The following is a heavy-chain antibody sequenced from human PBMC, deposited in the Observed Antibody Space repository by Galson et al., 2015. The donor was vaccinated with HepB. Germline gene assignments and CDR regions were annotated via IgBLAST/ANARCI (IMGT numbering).Heavy chain of an antibody. J-gene: IGHJ4*02. D-gene: IGHD3-22*01. V-gene: IGHV5-10-1*01. CDR1: GYSFINYW. CDR2: IDPSDSYN. Sequence: QSGAEVKKPGESLRISCKGFGYSFINYWISWVRQMPGKGLEWMGRIDPSDSYNNYSPSFQGHVTISADKSTSTAYLQWSSLKASDSAMYYCARRRSFSDSSGYPLDSWGQGTLVTVSA. CDR3: ARRRSFSDSSGYPLDS.